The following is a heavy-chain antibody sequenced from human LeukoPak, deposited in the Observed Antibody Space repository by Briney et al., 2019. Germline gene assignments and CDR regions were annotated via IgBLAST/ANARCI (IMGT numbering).Heavy chain of an antibody. D-gene: IGHD3-10*01. CDR2: ITPYSGGT. V-gene: IGHV1-2*02. CDR1: GYTFTDYY. J-gene: IGHJ3*02. CDR3: AREFNTYYYGSGSHDAFDI. Sequence: ASVTVSFTASGYTFTDYYIHWVRQAPGQGLEWMGWITPYSGGTDYAQKFQGRVTMTMDTSISTVYMELSRLRSDDTAVYYCAREFNTYYYGSGSHDAFDIWGQGTEVTVS.